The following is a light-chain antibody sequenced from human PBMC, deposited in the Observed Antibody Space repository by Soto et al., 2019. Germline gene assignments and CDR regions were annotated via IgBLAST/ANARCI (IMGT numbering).Light chain of an antibody. CDR2: GAS. CDR3: QQYGGSPYS. J-gene: IGKJ2*03. V-gene: IGKV3-20*01. Sequence: EIVLTQSPGTLSLSPGERATLSCRASQSVRSNYLAWYQQKPGQAPRLLIYGASSRATGIPDRFSGTGSGIDFALTICRLETEDFAVYYCQQYGGSPYSVGEGTKLEIK. CDR1: QSVRSNY.